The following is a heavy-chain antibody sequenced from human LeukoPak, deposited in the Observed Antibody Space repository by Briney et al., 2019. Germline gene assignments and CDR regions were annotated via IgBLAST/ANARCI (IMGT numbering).Heavy chain of an antibody. V-gene: IGHV4-61*01. Sequence: SETLSLTCTVSGGSVSSGSYYWSWIRQPPGEGLEWIGYIYYSGSTNYNPSLKSRVTISVDTSKNQFSLKLSSVTAADTAVYHCASEGITMVRGVTVNWFDPWGQGTLVTVSS. CDR2: IYYSGST. J-gene: IGHJ5*02. CDR3: ASEGITMVRGVTVNWFDP. D-gene: IGHD3-10*01. CDR1: GGSVSSGSYY.